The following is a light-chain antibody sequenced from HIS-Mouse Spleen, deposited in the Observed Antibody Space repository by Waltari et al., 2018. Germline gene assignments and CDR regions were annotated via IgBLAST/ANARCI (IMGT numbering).Light chain of an antibody. Sequence: AIRMTQSPSSLSASTGDRVTITCPASQGLSSYLAWYQQKPGKAPKLLIYAASTLQSGVPSRFSGSGSGTDFTLTISCLQSEDFATYYCQQYYTYPYTFGQGTKLEIK. J-gene: IGKJ2*01. V-gene: IGKV1-8*01. CDR1: QGLSSY. CDR3: QQYYTYPYT. CDR2: AAS.